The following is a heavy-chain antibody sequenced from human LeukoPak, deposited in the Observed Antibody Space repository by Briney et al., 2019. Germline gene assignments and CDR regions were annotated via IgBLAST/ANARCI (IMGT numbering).Heavy chain of an antibody. J-gene: IGHJ4*02. D-gene: IGHD6-13*01. CDR2: IYYSGST. V-gene: IGHV4-59*12. CDR1: GGSISSYY. CDR3: ASLAPIGIAAADLFDY. Sequence: SETLSLTCTVSGGSISSYYWSWIRQPPGKGLEWIGYIYYSGSTNYNPSLKSRVTISVDTSKNQFSLKLSSVTAADTAVYYCASLAPIGIAAADLFDYWGQGTLVTVSS.